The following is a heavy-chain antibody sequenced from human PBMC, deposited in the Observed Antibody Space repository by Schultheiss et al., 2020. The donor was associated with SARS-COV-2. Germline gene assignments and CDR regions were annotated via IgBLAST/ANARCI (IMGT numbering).Heavy chain of an antibody. CDR2: IYYSGST. CDR3: ARGRGYCSGGSCYLPTHYYYYGMDV. Sequence: SQTLSLTCTVSGGSISSSSYYWGWIRQPPGKGLEWIGSIYYSGSTYYNPSLKSRVTISVDTSKNQFSLKLSSVTAADTAVYYCARGRGYCSGGSCYLPTHYYYYGMDVWGQGTTVTVSS. V-gene: IGHV4-39*07. D-gene: IGHD2-15*01. J-gene: IGHJ6*02. CDR1: GGSISSSSYY.